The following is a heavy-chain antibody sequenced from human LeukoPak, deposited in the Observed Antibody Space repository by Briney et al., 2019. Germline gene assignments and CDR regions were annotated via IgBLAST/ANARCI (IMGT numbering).Heavy chain of an antibody. CDR1: GFTFSSYG. D-gene: IGHD3-3*01. J-gene: IGHJ4*02. Sequence: GRSLRLSCAASGFTFSSYGMHWVRQAPGKGLEWVAVIWYDGSNKYYADSVKGRFTISRDNSKNTLYLQMNSLRAEDTAVYYCAKERDVWSGYYTGLDYWGQGTLVTVSS. V-gene: IGHV3-33*06. CDR3: AKERDVWSGYYTGLDY. CDR2: IWYDGSNK.